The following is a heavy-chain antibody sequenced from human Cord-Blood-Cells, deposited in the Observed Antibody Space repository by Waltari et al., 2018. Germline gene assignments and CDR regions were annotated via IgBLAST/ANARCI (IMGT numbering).Heavy chain of an antibody. CDR3: ARQVATIRDAFDI. D-gene: IGHD5-12*01. J-gene: IGHJ3*02. V-gene: IGHV4-39*01. CDR1: GGSISSSSYY. Sequence: QLQLQESGPGLVKPSETLSLTCTVSGGSISSSSYYWGCIRQPPGKGLEWIGSIYYSGSTYYNPSLKSRVTISVDTSKNQFSLKLSSVTAADTAVYYCARQVATIRDAFDIWGQGTMVTVSS. CDR2: IYYSGST.